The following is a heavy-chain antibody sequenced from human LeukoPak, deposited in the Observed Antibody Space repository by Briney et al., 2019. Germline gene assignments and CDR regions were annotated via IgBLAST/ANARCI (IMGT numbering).Heavy chain of an antibody. CDR1: GGTFSSYA. Sequence: SVKVSCKASGGTFSSYAISWVRQAPGQGLEWMGGIIPIFGTANYAQKFQGRVTITTDESTSTAYMELSSLRSEDTAVYYCARDAVRRWGYYDSSGPQYFQHWGQGTLVTVSS. CDR2: IIPIFGTA. D-gene: IGHD3-22*01. CDR3: ARDAVRRWGYYDSSGPQYFQH. V-gene: IGHV1-69*05. J-gene: IGHJ1*01.